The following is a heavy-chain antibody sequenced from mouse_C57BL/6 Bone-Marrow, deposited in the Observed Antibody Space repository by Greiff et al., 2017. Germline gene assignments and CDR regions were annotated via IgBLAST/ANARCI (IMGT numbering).Heavy chain of an antibody. CDR2: NASANGNT. CDR3: ASWFFDY. J-gene: IGHJ2*01. D-gene: IGHD2-2*01. CDR1: GFNIKHNY. Sequence: EVQLQQSVAELVRPGASVKSSCTASGFNIKHNYMHWVKQRPEQGLEWIGRNASANGNTKYAPKVQGKATITADTASNTAYLQLSSLTSEDTAIYYCASWFFDYWGQGTTLTVSS. V-gene: IGHV14-3*01.